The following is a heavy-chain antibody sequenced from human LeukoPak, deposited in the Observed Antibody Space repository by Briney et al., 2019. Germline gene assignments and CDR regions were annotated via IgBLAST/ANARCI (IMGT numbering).Heavy chain of an antibody. J-gene: IGHJ5*02. CDR2: KSYEGDTQ. CDR1: GVTLSPYC. D-gene: IGHD3-10*01. V-gene: IGHV3-30*18. Sequence: GMSLRLSCAASGVTLSPYCMHWVRQAPGRGLEWVAVKSYEGDTQHYADSVKGRFIISRDNPRNTLYLQMNILRTEDTAVYYCAKEGTPQVSTWYDLWGQGTQVIVSS. CDR3: AKEGTPQVSTWYDL.